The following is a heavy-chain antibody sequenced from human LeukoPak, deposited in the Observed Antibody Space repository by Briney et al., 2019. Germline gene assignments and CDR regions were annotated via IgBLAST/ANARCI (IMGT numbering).Heavy chain of an antibody. D-gene: IGHD6-19*01. CDR3: ARGGKSSGWFRYFDL. CDR1: GYTFTGQH. J-gene: IGHJ2*01. CDR2: INPNSGGT. Sequence: ASVKVSCKASGYTFTGQHVHWVRQAPGQGLEWMGWINPNSGGTNSAQKFKGRVTMTRDTSISTAYMELRRLRSDDTAVYYCARGGKSSGWFRYFDLWGRGTLVTVSS. V-gene: IGHV1-2*02.